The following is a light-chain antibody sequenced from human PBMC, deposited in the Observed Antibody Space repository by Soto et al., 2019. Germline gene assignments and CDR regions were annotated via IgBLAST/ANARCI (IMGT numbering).Light chain of an antibody. Sequence: DIVMTQTPLSLSVTPGQPASISCKSSQSLLHSDGRTYLYWYLQRPGQPPQLLIYEVSKRFSGVPDMFSGSGSGTDFTLEISRVEAEEFGVYYCVESLQYAVPTFGGGTKVEVK. J-gene: IGKJ4*01. CDR1: QSLLHSDGRTY. CDR3: VESLQYAVPT. CDR2: EVS. V-gene: IGKV2D-29*01.